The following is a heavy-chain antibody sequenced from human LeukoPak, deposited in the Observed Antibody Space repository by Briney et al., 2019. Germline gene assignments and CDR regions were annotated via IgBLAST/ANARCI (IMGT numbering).Heavy chain of an antibody. V-gene: IGHV4-38-2*01. J-gene: IGHJ4*02. D-gene: IGHD2-2*01. CDR3: ARQVPWGYFDY. CDR1: GYSISSGYY. Sequence: SETLSLTCAVSGYSISSGYYWGWIRQPPGKGLEWIGSIYHSGSTYYNPSLKSRVTISVDTSKNQFSLKLRSVTAADTAVYYCARQVPWGYFDYWGQGTLVTVSS. CDR2: IYHSGST.